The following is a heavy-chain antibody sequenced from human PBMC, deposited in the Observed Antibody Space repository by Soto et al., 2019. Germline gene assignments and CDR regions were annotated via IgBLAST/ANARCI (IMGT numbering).Heavy chain of an antibody. CDR2: IRYSGNT. CDR1: GGSITNYY. V-gene: IGHV4-59*01. J-gene: IGHJ3*02. CDR3: VRDGPLQRGNSFDN. D-gene: IGHD1-1*01. Sequence: SETLSLTCTVSGGSITNYYWSWIRQPPGKGLEWIAYIRYSGNTIYNPSLKRRVTMSPHTSENQLSLRVSFVTAADTAVYFCVRDGPLQRGNSFDNWGQGTMVTVS.